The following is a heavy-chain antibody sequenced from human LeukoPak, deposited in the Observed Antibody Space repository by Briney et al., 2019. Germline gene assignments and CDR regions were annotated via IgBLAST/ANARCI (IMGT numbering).Heavy chain of an antibody. D-gene: IGHD6-13*01. Sequence: SETLSLTRTVSGGSISSYYWSWIRQPPGKGLEWIGYIYYSGSTNYNPSLKSRVTISVDTSKNQFSLKLSSVTAADTAVYYCARHQGGSWYYYYYGMDVWGQGTTVTVSS. CDR3: ARHQGGSWYYYYYGMDV. CDR1: GGSISSYY. V-gene: IGHV4-59*08. J-gene: IGHJ6*02. CDR2: IYYSGST.